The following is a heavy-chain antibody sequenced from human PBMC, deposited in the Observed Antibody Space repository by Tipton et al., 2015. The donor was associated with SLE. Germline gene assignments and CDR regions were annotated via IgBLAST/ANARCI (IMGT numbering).Heavy chain of an antibody. CDR3: ARDYDILTGYYGGAFDI. D-gene: IGHD3-9*01. V-gene: IGHV3-7*01. CDR1: GFTFSSYW. J-gene: IGHJ3*02. CDR2: IKQDGSEK. Sequence: GSLRLSCAASGFTFSSYWMSWVRQAPGKGLEWVANIKQDGSEKYYVDSVKGRFTISRDNAKNSLYLQMNSLRAEDTAVYYCARDYDILTGYYGGAFDIWGQGTMVTVSS.